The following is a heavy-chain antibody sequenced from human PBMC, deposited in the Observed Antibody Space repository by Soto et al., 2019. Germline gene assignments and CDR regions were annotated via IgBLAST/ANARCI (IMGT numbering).Heavy chain of an antibody. CDR3: ARLVGLATNSYYFHS. CDR2: IYYRGNT. CDR1: GDSINSDNYY. J-gene: IGHJ4*02. D-gene: IGHD1-26*01. Sequence: QLQLQESGPGLVKPSETLSLTCSVSGDSINSDNYYWGWIRQPPGKGLEWIGSIYYRGNTYYNPSLKTRVTISLDKSKSQFSLKLKSVDAADSAVYFCARLVGLATNSYYFHSWGQGTLVTVSS. V-gene: IGHV4-39*01.